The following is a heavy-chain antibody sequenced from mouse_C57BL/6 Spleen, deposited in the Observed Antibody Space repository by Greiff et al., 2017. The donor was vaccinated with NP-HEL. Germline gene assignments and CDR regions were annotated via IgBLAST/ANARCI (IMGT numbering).Heavy chain of an antibody. V-gene: IGHV1-64*01. J-gene: IGHJ3*01. Sequence: VQLQQPGAELVKPGASVKLSCKASGYTFTSYWMHWVKQRPGQGLEWIGMIHPNSGSTNSNEKFKSKATLTVDKSSSTAYMQLSSLTAEDSAVYYCARDPYLPTLAYWGQGTLVTVSA. D-gene: IGHD2-1*01. CDR2: IHPNSGST. CDR1: GYTFTSYW. CDR3: ARDPYLPTLAY.